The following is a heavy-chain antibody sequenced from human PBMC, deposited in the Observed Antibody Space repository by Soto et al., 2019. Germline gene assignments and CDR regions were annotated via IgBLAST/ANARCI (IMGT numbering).Heavy chain of an antibody. CDR3: ARGGVATINPDYYYYGMDV. D-gene: IGHD5-12*01. V-gene: IGHV1-69*01. J-gene: IGHJ6*02. CDR1: GGTFSSYA. Sequence: QVQLVQSGAEVKKPGSSVKVSCTASGGTFSSYAISWVRQAPGPGLEWMGGIIPIFGTANYAQKFQGRVTITTDESTSTAYMALSSLRSEDTAVYYCARGGVATINPDYYYYGMDVWGQGPTVTVSS. CDR2: IIPIFGTA.